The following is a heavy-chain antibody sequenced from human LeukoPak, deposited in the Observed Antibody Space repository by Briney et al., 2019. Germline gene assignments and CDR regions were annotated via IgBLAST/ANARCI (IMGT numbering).Heavy chain of an antibody. D-gene: IGHD2-15*01. CDR2: ISSSGTSI. Sequence: GRSLRLSCAASGFTFSAYTMTWVRQAPGKGLEWISFISSSGTSIYYADSVKGRFTISRDNAKNSLYLQMSSLRDEDTAVYYCAREGSKDFWGQGTLVTVSS. V-gene: IGHV3-48*02. CDR1: GFTFSAYT. CDR3: AREGSKDF. J-gene: IGHJ4*02.